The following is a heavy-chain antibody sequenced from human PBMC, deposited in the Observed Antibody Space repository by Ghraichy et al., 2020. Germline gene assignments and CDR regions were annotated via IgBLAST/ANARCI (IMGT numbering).Heavy chain of an antibody. J-gene: IGHJ3*02. V-gene: IGHV3-66*01. D-gene: IGHD6-13*01. Sequence: GSLNISCAASGFTVSSNYMSWVRQAPGKGLEWVSVIYSGGSTYYADSVKGRFTISRDNSKNTLYLQMNSLRAEDTAVYYCARVGSSWYSGAFDIWGQGTMVTVSS. CDR3: ARVGSSWYSGAFDI. CDR1: GFTVSSNY. CDR2: IYSGGST.